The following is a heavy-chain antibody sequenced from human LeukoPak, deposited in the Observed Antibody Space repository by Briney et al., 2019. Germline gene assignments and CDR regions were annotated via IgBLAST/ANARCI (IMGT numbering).Heavy chain of an antibody. CDR2: INHSGST. CDR3: ARVGYGSGSYYFDY. Sequence: SETLSLTCAVYGGSFSGYHWSWIRQPPGKGLEWIGEINHSGSTNYNPSLKSRVTISVDTSKNQFSLKLSSVTAADTAVYYCARVGYGSGSYYFDYWGQGTLVTVSS. V-gene: IGHV4-34*01. D-gene: IGHD3-10*01. CDR1: GGSFSGYH. J-gene: IGHJ4*02.